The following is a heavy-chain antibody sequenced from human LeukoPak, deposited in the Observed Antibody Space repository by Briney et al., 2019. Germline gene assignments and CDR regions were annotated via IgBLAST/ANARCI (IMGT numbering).Heavy chain of an antibody. D-gene: IGHD3-10*01. CDR1: GFSFSSYG. CDR3: ARDVGMYYYGSGSDFDY. V-gene: IGHV3-30*03. J-gene: IGHJ4*02. Sequence: GGSLRLSCAASGFSFSSYGMHWVRQAPGKGLEWVAAISNDGSNKYYADSVKGRFTISRDNSKNTLYVQMNSLRPEDTAVYYCARDVGMYYYGSGSDFDYWGQGTLATVSS. CDR2: ISNDGSNK.